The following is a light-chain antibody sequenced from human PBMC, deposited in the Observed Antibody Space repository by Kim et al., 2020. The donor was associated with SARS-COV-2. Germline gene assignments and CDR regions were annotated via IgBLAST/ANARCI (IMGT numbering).Light chain of an antibody. Sequence: QSALTQPASVSGSPGQSITISCTGTSTDVGGYDYVSWYQQHPGKAPKLIIYAVTQRPSGVSNHFSASKSGNTASLTISGLQAEDEADDYCSSYSRTKFAVFGGGTQLTVL. J-gene: IGLJ3*02. CDR2: AVT. CDR1: STDVGGYDY. CDR3: SSYSRTKFAV. V-gene: IGLV2-14*03.